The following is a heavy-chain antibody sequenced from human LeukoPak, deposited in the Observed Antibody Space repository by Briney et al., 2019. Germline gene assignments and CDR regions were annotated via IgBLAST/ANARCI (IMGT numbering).Heavy chain of an antibody. CDR1: GYTFTSYD. V-gene: IGHV1-8*01. Sequence: EASVKVSCKASGYTFTSYDINWVRQATGQGLEWMGWMNPNSGNTGYAQKFQGRVTMTRNTSISTAYMELSSLRSEDTAVYYCARDCSAGSCYTNYFDYWGQGTLVTVSS. CDR2: MNPNSGNT. D-gene: IGHD2-15*01. J-gene: IGHJ4*02. CDR3: ARDCSAGSCYTNYFDY.